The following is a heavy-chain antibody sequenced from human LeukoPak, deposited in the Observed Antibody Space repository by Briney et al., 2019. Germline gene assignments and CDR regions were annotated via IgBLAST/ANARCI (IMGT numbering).Heavy chain of an antibody. CDR2: IKQDGSEK. D-gene: IGHD3-3*01. V-gene: IGHV3-7*03. CDR1: GFTFSSYW. J-gene: IGHJ4*02. Sequence: GGSLRLSCAASGFTFSSYWMSWVRQAPGKGLEWVANIKQDGSEKYYVDSVKGRFTISRDNAKNSLYLQMNSLRAEDTAVYYCAKRAALDYDFWSGPEGYFDYWGQGTLVTVSS. CDR3: AKRAALDYDFWSGPEGYFDY.